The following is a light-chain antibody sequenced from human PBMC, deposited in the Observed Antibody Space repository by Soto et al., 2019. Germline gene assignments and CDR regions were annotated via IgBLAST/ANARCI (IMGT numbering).Light chain of an antibody. V-gene: IGLV2-14*03. CDR2: DVS. J-gene: IGLJ1*01. Sequence: QSVLTQPASVSGSPGQSITISCTGTSSDVGGYNYVSWYQQHPGKAPKLMIYDVSNRPSGVSNRFSGSKSGNTASLTISGLQAEDEADYYCSSYTSSSTSLFGTGTKVTV. CDR3: SSYTSSSTSL. CDR1: SSDVGGYNY.